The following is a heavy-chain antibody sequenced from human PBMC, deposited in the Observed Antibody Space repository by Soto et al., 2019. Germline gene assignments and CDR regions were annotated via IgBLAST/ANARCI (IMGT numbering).Heavy chain of an antibody. CDR2: ISGSGGST. J-gene: IGHJ4*02. V-gene: IGHV3-23*01. Sequence: EVQLLESGGGLVQPGGSLRLSCAASGFTFSSYAMSWVRQAPGKGLEWVAAISGSGGSTYYADSVKGRFTISRDNSKNTLYLQMNGLRAEDTAVYYCAKSRAGYYDSSGYPFPFDYWGQGTLVTVSS. D-gene: IGHD3-22*01. CDR1: GFTFSSYA. CDR3: AKSRAGYYDSSGYPFPFDY.